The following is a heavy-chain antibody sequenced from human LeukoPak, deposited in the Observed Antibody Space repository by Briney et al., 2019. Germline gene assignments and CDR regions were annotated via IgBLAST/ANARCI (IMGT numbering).Heavy chain of an antibody. V-gene: IGHV3-23*01. D-gene: IGHD4-23*01. CDR2: IVGDTVT. Sequence: GGSLRLSCAASGFTFNSYAMSWVRQAPGKGLEWVSAIVGDTVTFYTDSVKGRFTISRDNSKNTLYLQMNGLRAEDTAIYYCAKGSAQWELYDYWGQGALVTVSS. CDR3: AKGSAQWELYDY. J-gene: IGHJ4*02. CDR1: GFTFNSYA.